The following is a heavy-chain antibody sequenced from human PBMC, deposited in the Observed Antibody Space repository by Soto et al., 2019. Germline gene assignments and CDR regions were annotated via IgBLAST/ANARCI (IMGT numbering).Heavy chain of an antibody. CDR1: GKMFSTGD. CDR3: ARGAVYDSGGYPYGMDV. V-gene: IGHV1-8*01. D-gene: IGHD3-22*01. J-gene: IGHJ6*02. Sequence: QLVQSGAEVKKPGASVKVSCRAPGKMFSTGDINWVRQGPGQGLEWMGWMDPKTGNAGYAEKFQDRVTLTANTSISVAYMELSSLTSGDTAVYYCARGAVYDSGGYPYGMDVWGQGTTVIVSS. CDR2: MDPKTGNA.